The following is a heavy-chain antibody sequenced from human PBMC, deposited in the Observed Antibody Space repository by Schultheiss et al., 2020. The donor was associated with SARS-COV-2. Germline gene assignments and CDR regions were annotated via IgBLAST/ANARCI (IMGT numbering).Heavy chain of an antibody. Sequence: GGSLRLSCAASGFTFSSYWMHWVRQAPGKGLQWVAIISYDGSNQYYADSVKGRFTISRDNAKNTLHLQMSSLRAEDTAVYYCARAYDPYYGMDVWGQGTTVTVSS. CDR1: GFTFSSYW. D-gene: IGHD3-22*01. CDR2: ISYDGSNQ. CDR3: ARAYDPYYGMDV. V-gene: IGHV3-30*03. J-gene: IGHJ6*02.